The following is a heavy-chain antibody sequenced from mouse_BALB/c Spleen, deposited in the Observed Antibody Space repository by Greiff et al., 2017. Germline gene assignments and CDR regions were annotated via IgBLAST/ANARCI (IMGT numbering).Heavy chain of an antibody. CDR3: ARGYGNLYYFDY. CDR2: ISSGSSTI. CDR1: GFTFSSFG. Sequence: EVQLVESGGGLVQPGGSRKLSCAASGFTFSSFGMHWVRQAPEKGLEWVAYISSGSSTIYYADTVKGRFTISRDNPKNTLFLQMTSLRSEDTAMYYCARGYGNLYYFDYWGQGTTLTVSS. D-gene: IGHD2-10*02. J-gene: IGHJ2*01. V-gene: IGHV5-17*02.